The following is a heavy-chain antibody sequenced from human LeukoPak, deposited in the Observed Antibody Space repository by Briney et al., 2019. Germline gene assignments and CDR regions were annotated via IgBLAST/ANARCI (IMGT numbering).Heavy chain of an antibody. CDR2: INTDGSST. V-gene: IGHV3-74*01. D-gene: IGHD4-17*01. CDR3: VRGTTVTILDY. J-gene: IGHJ4*02. CDR1: GFTFSSYW. Sequence: GGSLRLSCAASGFTFSSYWMHWVRQIPGKGLVWVSRINTDGSSTSYADSVKGRFTISRDNAKNTLYLQMNSLRAEDTAVYYCVRGTTVTILDYWGQGTLVIVSS.